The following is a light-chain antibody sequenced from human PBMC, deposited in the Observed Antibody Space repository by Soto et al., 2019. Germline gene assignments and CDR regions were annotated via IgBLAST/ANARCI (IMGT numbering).Light chain of an antibody. Sequence: QSVLTQPDSVSGSPGQSITISCTGTSSDAGGYNYVSWYQQHPGKAPKLMIYAVSNRPSGVSNRFSGSKSGNTASLTISGLQAEYEADYYCSSYTSSSTLLFGGGTKLTVL. CDR2: AVS. CDR3: SSYTSSSTLL. J-gene: IGLJ2*01. CDR1: SSDAGGYNY. V-gene: IGLV2-14*01.